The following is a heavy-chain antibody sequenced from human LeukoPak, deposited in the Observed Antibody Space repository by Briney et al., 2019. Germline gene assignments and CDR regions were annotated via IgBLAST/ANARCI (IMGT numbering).Heavy chain of an antibody. Sequence: GGSLRLSCAASGFTFSNAWMNWVRQAPGKGLEWVSSISSSSSYIYYADSVKGRFTISRDNAKNSLYLQMNSLRAGDTAVYYCASEDPYSSSRSSGYWGQGTLVTVSS. CDR1: GFTFSNAW. CDR3: ASEDPYSSSRSSGY. J-gene: IGHJ4*02. CDR2: ISSSSSYI. D-gene: IGHD6-13*01. V-gene: IGHV3-21*01.